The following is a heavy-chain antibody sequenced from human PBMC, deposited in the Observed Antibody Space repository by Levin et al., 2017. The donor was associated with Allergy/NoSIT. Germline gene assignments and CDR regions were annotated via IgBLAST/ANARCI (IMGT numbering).Heavy chain of an antibody. CDR3: ASGGGASDY. CDR1: GFTFSDYF. D-gene: IGHD2-21*01. J-gene: IGHJ4*02. Sequence: GGSLRLSCAASGFTFSDYFMNWIRQTPDKGLEWVSNIDTSSSFTDYADSVKGRFTISRDNTKNLLFLQMDSLRAEDTAVYFCASGGGASDYWGQGTLVTVSS. V-gene: IGHV3-11*03. CDR2: IDTSSSFT.